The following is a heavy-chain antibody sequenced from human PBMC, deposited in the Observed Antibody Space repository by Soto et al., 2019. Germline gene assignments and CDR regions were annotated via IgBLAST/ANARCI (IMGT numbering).Heavy chain of an antibody. D-gene: IGHD3-22*01. CDR1: GYTFTSYG. Sequence: VASVKVSCKASGYTFTSYGISWVRQAPGQGLEWMGWISAYNGNTNYAQKLQGRVTMTTDTSTSTAYMELRSLRSDDTAVYYCARGRDSPNPDYYDSSGYEWAYYWGQGTLVTVSS. CDR3: ARGRDSPNPDYYDSSGYEWAYY. J-gene: IGHJ4*02. V-gene: IGHV1-18*01. CDR2: ISAYNGNT.